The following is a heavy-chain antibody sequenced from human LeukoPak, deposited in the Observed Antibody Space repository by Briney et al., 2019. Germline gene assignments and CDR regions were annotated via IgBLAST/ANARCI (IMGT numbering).Heavy chain of an antibody. CDR1: GGSISSYY. J-gene: IGHJ6*02. CDR2: IYYSGST. CDR3: ARDRGYSYGYYSYYGMDV. Sequence: PSETLSLTCTLLGGSISSYYWSWIRQPPGKGLEWIGYIYYSGSTNYNPSLKSRVTISVDTSKNQFSLKLSSVTAADTAVYYCARDRGYSYGYYSYYGMDVWGQGTTVTVSS. V-gene: IGHV4-59*01. D-gene: IGHD5-18*01.